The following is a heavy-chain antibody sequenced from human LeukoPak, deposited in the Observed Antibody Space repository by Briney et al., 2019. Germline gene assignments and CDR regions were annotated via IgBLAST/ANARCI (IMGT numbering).Heavy chain of an antibody. Sequence: PSETLSLTCTVSGGSISSSSYYWGRIRQPPGKGLEWIGSIHYSGSTYYNPSLKSRVTISVDTSKNQFSLKLNSVTAADTAVYYCARRSAAGNSGKWFDPWGQGTLVTVSS. CDR3: ARRSAAGNSGKWFDP. D-gene: IGHD6-13*01. CDR1: GGSISSSSYY. CDR2: IHYSGST. J-gene: IGHJ5*02. V-gene: IGHV4-39*01.